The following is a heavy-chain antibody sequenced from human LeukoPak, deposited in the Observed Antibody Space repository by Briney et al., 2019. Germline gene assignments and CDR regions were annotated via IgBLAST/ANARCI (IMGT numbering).Heavy chain of an antibody. CDR2: IYYSGST. Sequence: SETLSLTCTVSGGSISSYYWSWIRQPPGKGLEWIGYIYYSGSTNYNPSLKSRVTISVDTSKNQFSLKLSSVTAADTAVYYCARALIGALDYWGQGTLVTVSS. J-gene: IGHJ4*02. CDR1: GGSISSYY. CDR3: ARALIGALDY. V-gene: IGHV4-59*01. D-gene: IGHD3-10*01.